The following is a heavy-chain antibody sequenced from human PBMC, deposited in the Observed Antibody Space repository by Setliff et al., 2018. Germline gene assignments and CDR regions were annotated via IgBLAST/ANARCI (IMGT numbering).Heavy chain of an antibody. V-gene: IGHV3-66*01. Sequence: GGSLRLSCVVSGITISNNSWSWVRQAPGKGLEWVSIIFNNGSTYYADSVKGRFTISRDISTSTLYLHMNSLRAEDTATYYCARSENCFSTHCSPYDYWGQGTLVTVSS. D-gene: IGHD2-2*01. J-gene: IGHJ4*02. CDR1: GITISNNS. CDR2: IFNNGST. CDR3: ARSENCFSTHCSPYDY.